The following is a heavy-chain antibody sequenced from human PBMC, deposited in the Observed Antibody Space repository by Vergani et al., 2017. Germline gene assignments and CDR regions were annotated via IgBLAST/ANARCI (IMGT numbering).Heavy chain of an antibody. V-gene: IGHV4-38-2*01. D-gene: IGHD3-10*01. CDR3: ARHRGSGGFFPSSYFYGMDV. J-gene: IGHJ6*02. CDR2: IHHSGDT. CDR1: DSSIMTKPY. Sequence: QVQLQESGPGLVKPSETLTLTCDVSDSSIMTKPYWGWFRQSPGKGLEWIGCIHHSGDTRYNSSLKSRVSISIVSSSKFSLSLTSVTAADTAIYYCARHRGSGGFFPSSYFYGMDVWGHGTTVTVSS.